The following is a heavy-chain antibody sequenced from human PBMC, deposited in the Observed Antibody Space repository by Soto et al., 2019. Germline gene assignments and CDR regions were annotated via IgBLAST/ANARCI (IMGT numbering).Heavy chain of an antibody. CDR1: GLTFGLYT. CDR2: ISCDGDSA. CDR3: AKGTLGLSPELDF. V-gene: IGHV3-43*01. J-gene: IGHJ4*02. D-gene: IGHD7-27*01. Sequence: GGSLRLSCAASGLTFGLYTMHWVRHTPGKGLEGVSLISCDGDSAYYADSVKGRFTISRDKSKNPLFLQMNNVRAEEAAVYFCAKGTLGLSPELDFWGQGTLVTVSS.